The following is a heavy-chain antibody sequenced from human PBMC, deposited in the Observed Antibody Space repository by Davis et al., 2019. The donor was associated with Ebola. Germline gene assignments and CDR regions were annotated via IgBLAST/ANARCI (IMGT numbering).Heavy chain of an antibody. J-gene: IGHJ4*02. Sequence: MPSETLSLTCTVSGGSISSSSYYWGWIRQPPGKGLEWIGEINHSGSTNYNPSLKSRVTISVDTSKNQFSLKLSSVTAADTAVYYCARGPSAVNFDYWGQGTLVTVSS. CDR1: GGSISSSSYY. CDR2: INHSGST. CDR3: ARGPSAVNFDY. V-gene: IGHV4-39*07. D-gene: IGHD2-2*01.